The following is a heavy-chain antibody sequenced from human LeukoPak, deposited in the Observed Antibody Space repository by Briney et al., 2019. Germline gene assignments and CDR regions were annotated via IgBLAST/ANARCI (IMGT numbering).Heavy chain of an antibody. V-gene: IGHV3-7*01. CDR3: ARDRYFDWLLYLDY. Sequence: GGPLRLSCAASGFTFRSYWMSWVRQAPGKGLEWVANIKEDGSEKYYVDSVKGRFTISRDNAKNSVYLQMNCLRAEDTAVYYCARDRYFDWLLYLDYWGQGTLVSVSS. CDR1: GFTFRSYW. D-gene: IGHD3-9*01. CDR2: IKEDGSEK. J-gene: IGHJ4*02.